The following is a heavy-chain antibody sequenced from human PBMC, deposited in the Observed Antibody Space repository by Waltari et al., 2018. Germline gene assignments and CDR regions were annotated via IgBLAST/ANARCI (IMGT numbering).Heavy chain of an antibody. J-gene: IGHJ3*02. V-gene: IGHV1-18*04. CDR2: NMSYKGDT. CDR1: GYTFTSYG. Sequence: QVQLEQSGAEVKKPGASVKVSCKASGYTFTSYGISWVRQAPGQGLEWMGWNMSYKGDTNYAQKLQGRVTMTTDTSTRTAYMELRSLRSDDTAVFYCARDLYYYDSSGNWDDAFDIWGQGTMVIVSS. D-gene: IGHD3-22*01. CDR3: ARDLYYYDSSGNWDDAFDI.